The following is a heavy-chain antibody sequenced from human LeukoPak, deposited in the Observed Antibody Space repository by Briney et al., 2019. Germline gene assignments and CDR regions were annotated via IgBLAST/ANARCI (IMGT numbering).Heavy chain of an antibody. J-gene: IGHJ4*02. CDR2: IYYSGST. D-gene: IGHD5-18*01. CDR3: ARGNTAVPKDY. Sequence: SETLSLTCTVSGGSISSGGYYWSWIRQHPGKGLEWIGYIYYSGSTYYNPSLKSRVTISVDTSKNQFSLKLSSVTAADTAVYYCARGNTAVPKDYWGQGTLVTVSS. V-gene: IGHV4-31*03. CDR1: GGSISSGGYY.